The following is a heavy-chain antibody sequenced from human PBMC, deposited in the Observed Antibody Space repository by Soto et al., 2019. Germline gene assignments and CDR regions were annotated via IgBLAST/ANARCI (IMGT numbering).Heavy chain of an antibody. J-gene: IGHJ4*02. Sequence: VGSLRLSCGASGFTFSSYSMNLVLQAPGKGLEWVSSISSSSSYIYYADSVKGRFTISRDNAKNSLYLQMNSLRAEDTAVYYCARNPWKRPKLLYSGYENPDYWGQGTLVTFSS. CDR3: ARNPWKRPKLLYSGYENPDY. CDR1: GFTFSSYS. D-gene: IGHD5-12*01. V-gene: IGHV3-21*01. CDR2: ISSSSSYI.